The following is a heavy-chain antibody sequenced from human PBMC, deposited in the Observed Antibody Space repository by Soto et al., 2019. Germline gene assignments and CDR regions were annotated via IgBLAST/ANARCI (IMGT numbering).Heavy chain of an antibody. D-gene: IGHD3-10*01. CDR1: GFPFSDYW. CDR2: IKQDGSEI. V-gene: IGHV3-7*04. Sequence: EVQLVESGGGLVQPGGSLRLSCAASGFPFSDYWMHWVRQGPGKGLEWVAIIKQDGSEIHYVDSVKGRFTISRDNAKNSLHLQMNSLRAEYTAMYYCVRSSGWTGDYWGQGILVTVSS. CDR3: VRSSGWTGDY. J-gene: IGHJ4*02.